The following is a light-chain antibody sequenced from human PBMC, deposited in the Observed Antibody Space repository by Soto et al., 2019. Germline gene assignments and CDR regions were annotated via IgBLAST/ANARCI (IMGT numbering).Light chain of an antibody. J-gene: IGKJ5*01. CDR2: DAS. Sequence: TRVPATLSLFPMETATLSFRASQTVGTYLAWYQQKPGQAPRLLISDASNRATGVPTRFSGSGSGTDFTLTISSLEPEDFAVYFCQQRNNWPRITFGQGPRMEIK. V-gene: IGKV3-11*01. CDR3: QQRNNWPRIT. CDR1: QTVGTY.